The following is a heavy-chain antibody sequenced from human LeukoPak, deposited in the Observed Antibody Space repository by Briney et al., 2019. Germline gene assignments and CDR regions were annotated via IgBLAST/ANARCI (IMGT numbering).Heavy chain of an antibody. CDR2: INPNRGGT. Sequence: GASVKVSCKAAGYTFTGYYMFWVRLAPGQGLEWMGRINPNRGGTNYAQKFQGRVTMTADTSTSTAYMELSRLRSEDTAVYYCARGYCSGGSCYAVENWFDPWGQGTLVTVSS. J-gene: IGHJ5*02. D-gene: IGHD2-15*01. CDR3: ARGYCSGGSCYAVENWFDP. CDR1: GYTFTGYY. V-gene: IGHV1-2*02.